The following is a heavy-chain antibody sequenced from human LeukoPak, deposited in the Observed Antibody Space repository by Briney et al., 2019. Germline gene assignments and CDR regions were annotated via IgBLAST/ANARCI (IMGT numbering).Heavy chain of an antibody. D-gene: IGHD5-12*01. CDR3: VKDGGYSGYETFGY. V-gene: IGHV3-33*06. CDR1: GFIISSYG. Sequence: GGSLRLSCAASGFIISSYGMHWVRQAPGKGLEWVAVIWYDGSNKYYADSVKGRFTTSRDNSKNTLYLQMNSLRAEDTAVYYCVKDGGYSGYETFGYWGQGTLVTVSS. J-gene: IGHJ4*02. CDR2: IWYDGSNK.